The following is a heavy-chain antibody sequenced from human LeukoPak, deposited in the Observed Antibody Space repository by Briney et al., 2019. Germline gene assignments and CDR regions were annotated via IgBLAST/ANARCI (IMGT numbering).Heavy chain of an antibody. D-gene: IGHD6-19*01. V-gene: IGHV3-30*02. CDR2: LQYDRTNV. CDR1: RFSFSSYG. J-gene: IGHJ4*02. CDR3: AKDQAYSSGWLLDY. Sequence: GGSLRLSCAASRFSFSSYGMHWVRQAPGKGLEWVAYLQYDRTNVQYADSVRGRFTISRDNSKNILYLQMNSLRAEDTAVYYCAKDQAYSSGWLLDYWGQGTLVTVSS.